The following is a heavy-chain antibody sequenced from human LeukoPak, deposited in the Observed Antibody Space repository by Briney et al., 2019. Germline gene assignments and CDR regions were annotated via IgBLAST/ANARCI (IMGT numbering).Heavy chain of an antibody. D-gene: IGHD3-10*01. Sequence: GGSLRLSCAASGFIFSNYWMTWVRHAPGKGLEWVSAISGSGGSTYYADSVKGRFTISRDNSKNTLYLQMNSLRAEDTAVYYCAKVKVRGVNDAFDIWGQGTMVTVSS. CDR2: ISGSGGST. J-gene: IGHJ3*02. V-gene: IGHV3-23*01. CDR1: GFIFSNYW. CDR3: AKVKVRGVNDAFDI.